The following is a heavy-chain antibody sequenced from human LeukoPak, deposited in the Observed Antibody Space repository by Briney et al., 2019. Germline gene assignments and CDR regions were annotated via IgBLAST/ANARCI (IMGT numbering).Heavy chain of an antibody. CDR1: GFTFTSYW. CDR3: ATGGSSGWYHFEY. Sequence: GGSLRLSCAASGFTFTSYWMHWVRQAPGKGLVWVSLINSDGSTTKYADSVKGRFTMSRDNAKNTLYLEMNSLRGEDTAVCYCATGGSSGWYHFEYWGQGTLVTVSS. V-gene: IGHV3-74*03. J-gene: IGHJ4*02. CDR2: INSDGSTT. D-gene: IGHD6-19*01.